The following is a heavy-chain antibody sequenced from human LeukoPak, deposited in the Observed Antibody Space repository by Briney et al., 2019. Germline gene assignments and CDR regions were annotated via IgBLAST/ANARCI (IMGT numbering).Heavy chain of an antibody. Sequence: GGSLRLSCAASGFTFSSYNMSWVRQAPGKGLEWVGRIKSKTDGGTTDYAAPVKGRFTISRDDSKNTLYLQMNSLKTEDTAVYYCTTDSLGYSLGYMDVWGKGTTVTVSS. V-gene: IGHV3-15*01. CDR1: GFTFSSYN. J-gene: IGHJ6*03. CDR3: TTDSLGYSLGYMDV. D-gene: IGHD5-18*01. CDR2: IKSKTDGGTT.